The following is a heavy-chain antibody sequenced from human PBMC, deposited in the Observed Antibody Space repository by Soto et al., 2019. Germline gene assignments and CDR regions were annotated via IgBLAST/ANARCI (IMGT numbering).Heavy chain of an antibody. CDR1: GFTFSSYA. D-gene: IGHD3-10*01. CDR2: ISYDGSNK. V-gene: IGHV3-30-3*01. CDR3: ARPDYGSGSYPDY. Sequence: QVQLVESGGGVVQPGRSLRLSCTASGFTFSSYAMHWVRQAPGKGLEWVAVISYDGSNKYYADSVKGRFTISRDNSKNALFVQMNSLRAEDTAVYYCARPDYGSGSYPDYWGQGTLVTVSS. J-gene: IGHJ4*02.